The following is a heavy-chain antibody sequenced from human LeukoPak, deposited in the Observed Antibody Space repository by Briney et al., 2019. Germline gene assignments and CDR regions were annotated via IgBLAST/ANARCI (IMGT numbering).Heavy chain of an antibody. J-gene: IGHJ3*02. V-gene: IGHV1-46*01. CDR1: GYTFTSYY. Sequence: ASVKVSCTASGYTFTSYYMHWVRQAPGQGLEWMGIVNPSGGSTNYAQKFQGRVTITADKSTSTAYMELSSLRSEDTAVYYCASKNYDFWSGYGDNDAFDIWGQGTMVTVSS. CDR2: VNPSGGST. D-gene: IGHD3-3*01. CDR3: ASKNYDFWSGYGDNDAFDI.